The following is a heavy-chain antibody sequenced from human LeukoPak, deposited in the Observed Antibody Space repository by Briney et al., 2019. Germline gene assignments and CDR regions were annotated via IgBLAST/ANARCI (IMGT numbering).Heavy chain of an antibody. D-gene: IGHD3-3*01. CDR1: GFTFSNSW. CDR3: ARENITIFGEVTALDY. CDR2: IKEDGSDK. Sequence: GGSLRLSCLASGFTFSNSWMTWVRQAPGRGLEWVANIKEDGSDKQYVDSVRGRFTISRDNADNSLYLLMDSLRAEDTAQYFCARENITIFGEVTALDYWGQGTLVTVSS. V-gene: IGHV3-7*01. J-gene: IGHJ4*02.